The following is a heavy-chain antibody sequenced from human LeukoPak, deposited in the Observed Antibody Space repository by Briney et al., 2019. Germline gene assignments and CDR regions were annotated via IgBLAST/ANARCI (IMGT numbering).Heavy chain of an antibody. Sequence: ASVKVSCKASGYTFTGFYLRWVRRAPGQGLEWMGCIDPKSSGTNYAQKFQGRVAMTRDTSISTAYMELSRLRSDDTAVYYCAREGRGGKWFDPWVQGTLVTVSS. CDR2: IDPKSSGT. J-gene: IGHJ5*02. V-gene: IGHV1-2*02. CDR1: GYTFTGFY. D-gene: IGHD3-16*01. CDR3: AREGRGGKWFDP.